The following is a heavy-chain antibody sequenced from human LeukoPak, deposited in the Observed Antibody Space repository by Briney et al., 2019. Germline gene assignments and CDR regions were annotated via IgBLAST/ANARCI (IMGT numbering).Heavy chain of an antibody. CDR2: IYYSGST. CDR3: ASQIAARPLDLRAFDI. CDR1: GGSISSGDYY. V-gene: IGHV4-30-4*01. Sequence: SETLSLTCTVSGGSISSGDYYWSWIRQPPGKGLEWIGYIYYSGSTYYNPSLKSRVTISVDTSKNQFSLKLSSVTAADTAVYYCASQIAARPLDLRAFDIWGQGTMVTVPS. D-gene: IGHD6-6*01. J-gene: IGHJ3*02.